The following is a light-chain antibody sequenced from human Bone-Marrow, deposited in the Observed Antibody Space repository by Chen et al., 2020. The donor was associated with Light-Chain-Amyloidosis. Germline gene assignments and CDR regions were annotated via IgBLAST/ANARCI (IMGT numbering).Light chain of an antibody. J-gene: IGLJ2*01. CDR3: QAWDNSAAV. CDR2: QDE. V-gene: IGLV3-1*01. Sequence: SYELTPPLSVSVSLGQTASITCSGDRLGHRYAYWYRQKPGQSPVLVIYQDEKRPSGIPERFSGSNSESAATLTISGTQAVDEADYYCQAWDNSAAVFGGGTKLTVL. CDR1: RLGHRY.